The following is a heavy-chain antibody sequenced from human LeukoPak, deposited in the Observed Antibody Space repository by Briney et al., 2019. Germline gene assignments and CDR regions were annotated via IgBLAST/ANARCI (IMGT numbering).Heavy chain of an antibody. CDR1: GGSISRYH. D-gene: IGHD3-10*01. CDR3: AREGSGSYLGYYYYMDV. V-gene: IGHV4-4*07. J-gene: IGHJ6*03. CDR2: IYTFWRT. Sequence: PSETLSLTCTVSGGSISRYHWSWIRQSAGKGLEWLRRIYTFWRTNYNPSLKSRVTISADKSKKQFSLKLSSVTAADTAVYYCAREGSGSYLGYYYYMDVWGKGTTVTVSS.